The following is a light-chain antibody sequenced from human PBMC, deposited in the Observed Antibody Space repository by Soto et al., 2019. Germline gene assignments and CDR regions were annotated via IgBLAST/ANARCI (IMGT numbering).Light chain of an antibody. CDR2: DTS. CDR3: QQYGRSQFT. Sequence: EIVLTPSPGTLSLSPVERATLSCRASQSLTNSFIAWYQQKPGQAPRLLIYDTSSRATGIPDRFSGSGSGTDFTLTISRLEPEDFAVYYCQQYGRSQFTFGPGTKVDIK. V-gene: IGKV3-20*01. J-gene: IGKJ3*01. CDR1: QSLTNSF.